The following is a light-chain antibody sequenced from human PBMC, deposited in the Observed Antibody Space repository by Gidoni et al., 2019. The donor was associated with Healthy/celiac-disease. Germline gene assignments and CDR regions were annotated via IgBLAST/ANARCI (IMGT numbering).Light chain of an antibody. V-gene: IGLV1-44*01. Sequence: HSVPTQPPSPSGTPGQRVTISRSGSSSNIGSNTVNWYQQLPGTAPKLLIYSNNQRPSGVPVRFSGSKSGTSASLAISGLQSEDEADYYCAAWDDSLNGVVFGGGTKLTVL. CDR3: AAWDDSLNGVV. J-gene: IGLJ2*01. CDR2: SNN. CDR1: SSNIGSNT.